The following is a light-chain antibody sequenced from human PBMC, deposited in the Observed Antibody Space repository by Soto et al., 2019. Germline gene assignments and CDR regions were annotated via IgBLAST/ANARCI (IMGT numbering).Light chain of an antibody. CDR1: SSNIGSNT. Sequence: LTQPPSASGTPGQRVTISCSGSSSNIGSNTVNWYQQLPGTAPKLLIYSNNQRPSGVPDRFSGSKSGTSASLAISGLQSEDEADYYCAAWDDSLNGWVFGGGTKVTVL. J-gene: IGLJ3*02. CDR2: SNN. V-gene: IGLV1-44*01. CDR3: AAWDDSLNGWV.